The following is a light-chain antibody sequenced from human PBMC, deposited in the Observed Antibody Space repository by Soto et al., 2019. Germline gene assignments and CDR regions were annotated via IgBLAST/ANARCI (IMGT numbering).Light chain of an antibody. CDR1: SSNIGSNT. Sequence: LTQPPSASGTPGQRVTISCSGSSSNIGSNTVNWYQQLPGTAPKLLIYSNNQRPSGVPDRFSGSKSGTSASLAISGLQSEDEADYYCAAWDDSLNGWVFGGGTKVTVL. J-gene: IGLJ3*02. CDR2: SNN. V-gene: IGLV1-44*01. CDR3: AAWDDSLNGWV.